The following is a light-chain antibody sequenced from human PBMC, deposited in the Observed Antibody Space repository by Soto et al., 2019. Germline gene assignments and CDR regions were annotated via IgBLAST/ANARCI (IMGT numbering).Light chain of an antibody. CDR3: SSYTTSSTYV. J-gene: IGLJ1*01. Sequence: QSVLTQPPSVSGSPGQSVAISCTGTSSDVGNYNRVSWYQQPPGSAPKLILYDVSNRPSGVPDRFSGSKSGNTASLTISGLQADDEADYYCSSYTTSSTYVFGTGTQLTV. CDR1: SSDVGNYNR. CDR2: DVS. V-gene: IGLV2-18*02.